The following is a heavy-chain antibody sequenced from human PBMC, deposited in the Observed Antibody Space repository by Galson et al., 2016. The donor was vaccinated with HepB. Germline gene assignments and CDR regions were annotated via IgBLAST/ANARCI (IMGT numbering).Heavy chain of an antibody. CDR1: GFTFSSYN. V-gene: IGHV3-48*02. CDR3: ARAHRIAQWLVHGFDY. CDR2: ISSSSSTI. D-gene: IGHD6-19*01. Sequence: SLRLSCAASGFTFSSYNMNWVRQAPGKGLEWVSYISSSSSTIYYADSVKGRFTISRDNAKNSLYLQMNSLRDEDTAVYYCARAHRIAQWLVHGFDYWGQGTLGTVSS. J-gene: IGHJ4*02.